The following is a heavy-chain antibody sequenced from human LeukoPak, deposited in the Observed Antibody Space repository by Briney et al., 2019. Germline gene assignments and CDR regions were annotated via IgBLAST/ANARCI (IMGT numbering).Heavy chain of an antibody. J-gene: IGHJ4*02. Sequence: PGRSLRLSCAASGFTFSTFGIHWVRQAPGKGLEWVAAISPDGNNEYYIDSVKGRFTVSRDNSKNMIYLQMNSLRGEDSAVYYCAKVNNYDDYWGQGTPVTVSS. V-gene: IGHV3-30*18. D-gene: IGHD1/OR15-1a*01. CDR2: ISPDGNNE. CDR3: AKVNNYDDY. CDR1: GFTFSTFG.